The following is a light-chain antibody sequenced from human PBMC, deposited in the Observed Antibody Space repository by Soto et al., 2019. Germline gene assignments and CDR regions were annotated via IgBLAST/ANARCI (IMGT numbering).Light chain of an antibody. CDR3: QHYNSYSEA. CDR1: QSISSW. V-gene: IGKV1-5*03. Sequence: DIKMTQSPSTLSASVGDRVTITCMASQSISSWLAWYQQKPGQAPKLLIYKASSLESGVPSRFSGSGSGTEFTLTISSLQPDDFATYYCQHYNSYSEAFGQGTKVDIK. J-gene: IGKJ1*01. CDR2: KAS.